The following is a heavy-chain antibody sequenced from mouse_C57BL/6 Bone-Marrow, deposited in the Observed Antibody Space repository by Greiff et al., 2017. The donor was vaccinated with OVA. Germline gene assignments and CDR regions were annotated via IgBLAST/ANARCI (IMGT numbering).Heavy chain of an antibody. Sequence: QVQLQQSGAELVKPGASVKLSCKASGYTFTSYWMQWVKQRPGQGLEWIGEIDPSASYTNYNQKFKGKATLTVDKSSSTAYMQLSSLTSEDSAVYYCASAVFAYWGQGTLVTVSA. J-gene: IGHJ3*01. V-gene: IGHV1-50*01. CDR3: ASAVFAY. CDR2: IDPSASYT. CDR1: GYTFTSYW.